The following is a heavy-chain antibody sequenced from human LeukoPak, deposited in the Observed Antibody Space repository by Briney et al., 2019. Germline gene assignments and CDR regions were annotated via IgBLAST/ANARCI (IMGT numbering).Heavy chain of an antibody. D-gene: IGHD3-22*01. CDR1: GGTFSSYA. J-gene: IGHJ4*02. CDR2: MIPIFGTA. Sequence: GASVKVSCKASGGTFSSYAISWVRQAPGQALEWMGGMIPIFGTANYAQKFQGRVTITADESTSTAYMELSSLRSEDTAVYYCASPPTAYYYDSSGYYYFDYWGQGTLVTVSS. V-gene: IGHV1-69*13. CDR3: ASPPTAYYYDSSGYYYFDY.